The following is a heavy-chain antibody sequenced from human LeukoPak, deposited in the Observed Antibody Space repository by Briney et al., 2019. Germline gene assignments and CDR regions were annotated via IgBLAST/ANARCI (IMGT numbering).Heavy chain of an antibody. V-gene: IGHV3-21*01. CDR1: GVTLSNYA. Sequence: PGGSLRLSCVASGVTLSNYAMSWARQAPGKGLEWVSGISSSGSGGNTYYADSVKGRFTISRDNAKNSLYLQMNSLRAEDTAVYYCARAGSSSWWWGQGTLVTVSS. CDR3: ARAGSSSWW. J-gene: IGHJ4*02. CDR2: ISSSGSGGNT. D-gene: IGHD6-13*01.